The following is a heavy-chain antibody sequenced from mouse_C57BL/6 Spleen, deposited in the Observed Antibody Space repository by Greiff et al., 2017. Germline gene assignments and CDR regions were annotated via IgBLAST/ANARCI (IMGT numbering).Heavy chain of an antibody. D-gene: IGHD1-1*01. Sequence: QVQLKQSGAELVKPGASVKISCKASGYAFSSYWMNWVKQRPGKGLEWIGQIYPGDGDTNYNGKFKGKATLTADKSSSTAYMQLSSLTSEDSAVYFCARRDYGRGAAYWGQGTLVTVSA. CDR1: GYAFSSYW. CDR2: IYPGDGDT. J-gene: IGHJ3*01. V-gene: IGHV1-80*01. CDR3: ARRDYGRGAAY.